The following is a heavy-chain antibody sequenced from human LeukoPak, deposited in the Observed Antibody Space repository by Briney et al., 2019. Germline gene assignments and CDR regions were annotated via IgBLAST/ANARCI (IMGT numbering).Heavy chain of an antibody. Sequence: GGSLRLSCAASGFTFSNYGMHWVRQAPGKGLEWVAFISYDGSNKYYADSVKGRFTISRDNSKKMLYLQVNSLRAEDTAVYYCAKDPRRYSRTGGYFDYWGQGTLVTVSS. CDR1: GFTFSNYG. V-gene: IGHV3-30*18. CDR2: ISYDGSNK. J-gene: IGHJ4*02. CDR3: AKDPRRYSRTGGYFDY. D-gene: IGHD6-13*01.